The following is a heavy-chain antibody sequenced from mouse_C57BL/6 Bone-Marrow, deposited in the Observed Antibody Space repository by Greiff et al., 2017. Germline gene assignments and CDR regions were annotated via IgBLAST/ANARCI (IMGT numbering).Heavy chain of an antibody. J-gene: IGHJ1*03. CDR3: ARESNWDVYWYFDV. Sequence: QVPLQQPGAELVKPGASVKLSCKASGYTFTSYWMQWVQQRPGQGLEWIGEIATSDSSTNYTQKFKGKATFTVDTSSSTAYMQLSSLTSDDSAVYYCARESNWDVYWYFDVWGTGTTVTVSS. CDR1: GYTFTSYW. CDR2: IATSDSST. D-gene: IGHD4-1*01. V-gene: IGHV1-50*01.